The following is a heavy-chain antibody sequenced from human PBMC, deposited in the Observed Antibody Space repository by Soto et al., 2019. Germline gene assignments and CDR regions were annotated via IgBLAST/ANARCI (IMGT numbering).Heavy chain of an antibody. D-gene: IGHD4-17*01. V-gene: IGHV3-74*01. CDR1: GFTVSSYL. Sequence: GGSLRLSCAASGFTVSSYLMHWVRQAPGKGLVWVSRINSDGSSTSFADSVKGRFTISRDNAKNTLYLQMNSLRAEDTAVYYCVLFSYGDYGGVYDYWGRGTLVIVSS. J-gene: IGHJ4*02. CDR3: VLFSYGDYGGVYDY. CDR2: INSDGSST.